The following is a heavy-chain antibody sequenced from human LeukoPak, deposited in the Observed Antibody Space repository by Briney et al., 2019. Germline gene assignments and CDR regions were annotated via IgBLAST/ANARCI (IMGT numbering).Heavy chain of an antibody. CDR1: GYTFTSYG. Sequence: ASVKVSCKASGYTFTSYGISWVRQAPGQGLEWMGWISAYNGNTNYAQKLQGRVTMTTDTSTSTAYMELRSLRSDDTAVYCCARVPRDRIAGDYWGQGTLVTVSS. V-gene: IGHV1-18*01. D-gene: IGHD6-13*01. CDR2: ISAYNGNT. J-gene: IGHJ4*02. CDR3: ARVPRDRIAGDY.